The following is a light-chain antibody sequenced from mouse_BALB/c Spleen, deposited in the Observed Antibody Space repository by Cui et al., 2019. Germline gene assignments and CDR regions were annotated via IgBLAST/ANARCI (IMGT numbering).Light chain of an antibody. CDR2: DTS. CDR3: QQWSSYHFT. V-gene: IGKV4-55*01. J-gene: IGKJ4*01. CDR1: SSVSY. Sequence: QIVLTQSPAIMSPSPGEKVTMTCSASSSVSYMYWYQQKPGSSPRLLIYDTSNLASGVPVRFSGSGSGTSYSLTISRMEAEDAATYYCQQWSSYHFTFGSGTKLEIK.